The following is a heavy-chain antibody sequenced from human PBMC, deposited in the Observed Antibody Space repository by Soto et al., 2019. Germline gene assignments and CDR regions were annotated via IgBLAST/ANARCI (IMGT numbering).Heavy chain of an antibody. CDR1: GGSCSGYY. Sequence: SETLSLTCAVYGGSCSGYYWSWIRQPPGKGLEWIGEINHSGSTNYNPSLKSRVTISVDTSKNQFSLKLSSVTAADTAVYYCARGPYCSSTSCSKTKSFDYWGQGTLVTVSS. V-gene: IGHV4-34*01. J-gene: IGHJ4*02. CDR2: INHSGST. CDR3: ARGPYCSSTSCSKTKSFDY. D-gene: IGHD2-2*01.